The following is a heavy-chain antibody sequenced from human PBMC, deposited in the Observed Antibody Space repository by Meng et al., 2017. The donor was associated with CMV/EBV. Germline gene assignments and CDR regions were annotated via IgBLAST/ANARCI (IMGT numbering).Heavy chain of an antibody. CDR3: ARERGYSYDPYAFDI. Sequence: SVKVSCKASGGTFSSYAISWVRQAPVQGLEWMGGIIPIFGTANYAQKFQGRVTITTDESTSTAYMELSSLRSEDTAVYYCARERGYSYDPYAFDIWGQGTMVTVSS. V-gene: IGHV1-69*05. CDR2: IIPIFGTA. J-gene: IGHJ3*02. D-gene: IGHD5-18*01. CDR1: GGTFSSYA.